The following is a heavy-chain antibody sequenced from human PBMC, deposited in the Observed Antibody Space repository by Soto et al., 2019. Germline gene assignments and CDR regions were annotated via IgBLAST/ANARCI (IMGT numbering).Heavy chain of an antibody. CDR2: IYYSGST. V-gene: IGHV4-30-4*01. D-gene: IGHD2-15*01. CDR1: GGSISSGDYY. CDR3: ARARGARYFDY. J-gene: IGHJ4*02. Sequence: TLSLTCAVSGGSISSGDYYWSWIRQPPGKGLEWIGYIYYSGSTYYNPSLKSRVTISVDTSKNQFSLKLSSVTAADTAVYYCARARGARYFDYWGQGTLVTVSS.